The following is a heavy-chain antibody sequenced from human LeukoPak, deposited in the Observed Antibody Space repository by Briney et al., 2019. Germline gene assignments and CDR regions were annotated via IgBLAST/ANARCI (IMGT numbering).Heavy chain of an antibody. V-gene: IGHV1-46*01. J-gene: IGHJ3*02. D-gene: IGHD1-1*01. Sequence: ASVKVSCKASGYTFTSYYMHWVRQAPGQGLEWMGIINPSGGSTSYAQKFQGRVTMIRDMSTSTDYMELSSLRSEDTAVYYCARDPTTSTGADAFDIWGQGTMVTVSS. CDR1: GYTFTSYY. CDR3: ARDPTTSTGADAFDI. CDR2: INPSGGST.